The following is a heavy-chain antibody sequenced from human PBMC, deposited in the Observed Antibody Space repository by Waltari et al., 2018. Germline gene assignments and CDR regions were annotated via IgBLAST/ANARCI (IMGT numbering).Heavy chain of an antibody. V-gene: IGHV3-30*02. CDR1: GFTFSSYG. CDR2: IRYDGSNK. CDR3: AKGGHYSSGNSPPSDY. Sequence: QVQLVESGGGVVQPGGSLRLSCAASGFTFSSYGMHWVHQAPGKGLEWGAFIRYDGSNKYYADSVKGRFTIYRDNSKNTLYLQMNSLRAEDTAVYYCAKGGHYSSGNSPPSDYWGQGTLVTVSS. D-gene: IGHD6-19*01. J-gene: IGHJ4*02.